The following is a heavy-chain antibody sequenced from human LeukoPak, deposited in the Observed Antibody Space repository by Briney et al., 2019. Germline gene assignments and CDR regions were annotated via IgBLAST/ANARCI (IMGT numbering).Heavy chain of an antibody. D-gene: IGHD2/OR15-2a*01. Sequence: SETLSLTCAVYGESFSGYFWNWIRQPPGKGLEWIGEINHSGGTSNHNPSLKSRVTMSVDTSKNQFSLKLSSVTAADTAVYYCARQGYQLLVYYYYYLDVWGEGTTVTVSS. V-gene: IGHV4-34*01. J-gene: IGHJ6*03. CDR1: GESFSGYF. CDR2: INHSGGTS. CDR3: ARQGYQLLVYYYYYLDV.